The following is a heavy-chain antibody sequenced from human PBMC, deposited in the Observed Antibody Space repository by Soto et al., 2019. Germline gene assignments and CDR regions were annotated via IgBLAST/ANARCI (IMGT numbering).Heavy chain of an antibody. CDR3: ARLTTVTTVSPDENWFDP. V-gene: IGHV1-18*04. Sequence: ASVKVSCKASGYTFTSYGISWVRQAPGQGLEWMGWISAYNGNTNYAQKLQGRVTMTTDTSTSTAYMELRSLRSDDTAVYYCARLTTVTTVSPDENWFDPWGQGILVTVSS. J-gene: IGHJ5*02. CDR2: ISAYNGNT. CDR1: GYTFTSYG. D-gene: IGHD4-17*01.